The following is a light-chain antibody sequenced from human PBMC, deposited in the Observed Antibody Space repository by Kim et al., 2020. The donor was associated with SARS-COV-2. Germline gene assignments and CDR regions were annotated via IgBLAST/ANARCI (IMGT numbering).Light chain of an antibody. Sequence: EIVLTQSPGTLSLSPGERATLACRASQSVSSSYLAWYQQKPGQAPRLLIYGASSRATGIPDRFSGSGSGTDFTLTISRLVPEDFAVYYCQQYGSSPFMYSFGQGTKLEI. CDR3: QQYGSSPFMYS. V-gene: IGKV3-20*01. CDR1: QSVSSSY. CDR2: GAS. J-gene: IGKJ2*03.